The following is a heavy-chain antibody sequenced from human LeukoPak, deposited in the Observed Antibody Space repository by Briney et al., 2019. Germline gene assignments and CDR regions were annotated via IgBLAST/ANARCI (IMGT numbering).Heavy chain of an antibody. V-gene: IGHV3-66*01. Sequence: PGGSLRLSCAASRFTVSSNYMSWVRQAPGKGLEGVSVIYSGGSTYYADSVKGRFTISRDNSKNTLYLQMNSLRAEDTAVYYCAIQKVIIGRFYYFDYWGQGTLVTVSS. J-gene: IGHJ4*02. CDR2: IYSGGST. D-gene: IGHD3-3*01. CDR1: RFTVSSNY. CDR3: AIQKVIIGRFYYFDY.